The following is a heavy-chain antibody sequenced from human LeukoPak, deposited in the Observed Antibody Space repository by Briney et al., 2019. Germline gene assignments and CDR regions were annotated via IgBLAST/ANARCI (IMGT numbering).Heavy chain of an antibody. D-gene: IGHD3-22*01. CDR3: ARASYYYDTSAYFDY. Sequence: GGSLRLSCAASGFTFSSYGMSWVRQAPGKGLALVSAISGSGGSTYYADSVKGRFTISRDNAKKSLYLQMNSLRAEDTAVYYCARASYYYDTSAYFDYWGQGTLVTVSS. CDR2: ISGSGGST. V-gene: IGHV3-23*01. CDR1: GFTFSSYG. J-gene: IGHJ4*02.